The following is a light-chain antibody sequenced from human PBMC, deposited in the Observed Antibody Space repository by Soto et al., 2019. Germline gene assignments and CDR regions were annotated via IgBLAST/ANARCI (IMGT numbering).Light chain of an antibody. CDR3: QQYNNCFWT. CDR1: QSVNRN. Sequence: EIVMTQSQATLSVYPGERATLSCRASQSVNRNVAWYQQKPGQAPRLLNLDASTRANGISVRLSGSGSGTEFTLTLSSLQSEGFAVYYCQQYNNCFWTFGQGNKGEIK. J-gene: IGKJ1*01. V-gene: IGKV3-15*01. CDR2: DAS.